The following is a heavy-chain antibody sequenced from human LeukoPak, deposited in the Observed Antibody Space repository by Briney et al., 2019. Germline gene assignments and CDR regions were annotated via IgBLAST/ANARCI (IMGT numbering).Heavy chain of an antibody. V-gene: IGHV3-7*05. D-gene: IGHD6-13*01. CDR2: IKQDGSEK. CDR3: ARWGTYSSSWLGAFDI. J-gene: IGHJ3*02. CDR1: GITFSRYG. Sequence: PGRSLRLSCAASGITFSRYGMHWVRQAPGKGLEWVANIKQDGSEKYYVDSVKGRITISRDNAKNSLYLQMNNLRAEDTAVYYCARWGTYSSSWLGAFDIWGQGTMVTVSS.